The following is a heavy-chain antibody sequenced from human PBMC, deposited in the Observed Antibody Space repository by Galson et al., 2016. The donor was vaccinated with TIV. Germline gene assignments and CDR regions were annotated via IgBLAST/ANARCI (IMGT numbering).Heavy chain of an antibody. V-gene: IGHV3-30*04. CDR1: GLIFSSSA. CDR2: ISYDGSHK. J-gene: IGHJ6*02. CDR3: TKVPSSGFSYYYGLDV. D-gene: IGHD3-22*01. Sequence: SLRLSCAGSGLIFSSSAVHWVRQAPGKGLEWLAIISYDGSHKNYGDSVKGRFTVSRDNSKNTVFLQMNSLRAEDTAVYYCTKVPSSGFSYYYGLDVWGQGTTVTVSS.